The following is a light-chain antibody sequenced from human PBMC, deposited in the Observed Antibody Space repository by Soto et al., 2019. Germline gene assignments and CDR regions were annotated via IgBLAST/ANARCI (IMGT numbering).Light chain of an antibody. J-gene: IGKJ5*01. CDR3: QQSYSTPIT. CDR2: AAS. V-gene: IGKV1-39*01. CDR1: QGISSY. Sequence: DIQMTQSPSSLSASVGDRVTITCRASQGISSYLSWYQQKPGKAPKFLIYAASSLQRGVPSRFSGNLSGTDFTLTISSLQPEDFATYYCQQSYSTPITFGQGTRLEIK.